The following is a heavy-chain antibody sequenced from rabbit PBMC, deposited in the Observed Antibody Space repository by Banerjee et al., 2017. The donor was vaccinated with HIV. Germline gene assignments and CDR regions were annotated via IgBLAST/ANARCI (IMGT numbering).Heavy chain of an antibody. CDR2: INTSSGDT. CDR1: AFSFSNKYV. V-gene: IGHV1S45*01. Sequence: QEQLEESGGDLVKPEGSLTLTCTASAFSFSNKYVMCWARQAPGKGLEWIACINTSSGDTVYAPWAKCRFTISRPSSTTVTLQMTSLTAADTATYFCARDVLSYIYGYGGYTYVNSGYDLWGPGTLVTVS. CDR3: ARDVLSYIYGYGGYTYVNSGYDL. D-gene: IGHD6-1*01. J-gene: IGHJ6*01.